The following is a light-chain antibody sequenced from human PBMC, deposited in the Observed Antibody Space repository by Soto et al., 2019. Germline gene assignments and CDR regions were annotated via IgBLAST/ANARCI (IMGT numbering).Light chain of an antibody. CDR2: GVS. CDR3: HQYGKSPWT. J-gene: IGKJ1*01. CDR1: QSVSSSY. Sequence: NALTQSLAALSLSPGKRATLSGRASQSVSSSYLAWYQQKPGQTPRLLIHGVSSRATGIPDRFSGSGSGTDFTLTISRLEPQDFAVYYSHQYGKSPWTFGQGTKVDIK. V-gene: IGKV3-20*01.